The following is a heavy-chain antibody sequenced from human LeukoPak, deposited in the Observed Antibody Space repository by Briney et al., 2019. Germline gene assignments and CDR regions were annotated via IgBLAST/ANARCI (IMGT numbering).Heavy chain of an antibody. CDR3: ARAPKSSTWVAFDI. D-gene: IGHD6-13*01. V-gene: IGHV1-2*02. Sequence: ASVKVSCKASGYTFTGYYIHWVRQAPGQGLEWMGWIIPNSGGTNYAQKFQGRVTMTRDTSISTVYMELSRLRSDDTAVYYCARAPKSSTWVAFDIWGQGTMVTVSS. CDR2: IIPNSGGT. CDR1: GYTFTGYY. J-gene: IGHJ3*02.